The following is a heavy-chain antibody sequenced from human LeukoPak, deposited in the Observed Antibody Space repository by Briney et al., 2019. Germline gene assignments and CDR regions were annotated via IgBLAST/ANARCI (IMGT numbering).Heavy chain of an antibody. D-gene: IGHD3-3*01. CDR3: TRDVPLNYDFWSGYDYYYYGMDV. CDR1: GFTFGDYA. J-gene: IGHJ6*02. V-gene: IGHV3-49*04. CDR2: IRSKGYSGTT. Sequence: PGGSLRLSCTASGFTFGDYAMSWVRQAPGKGLEWLCFIRSKGYSGTTEYAASVKGRFTISRDDSKSIAYLQMNSLKTEDTAVYYCTRDVPLNYDFWSGYDYYYYGMDVWGQGTTVTVSS.